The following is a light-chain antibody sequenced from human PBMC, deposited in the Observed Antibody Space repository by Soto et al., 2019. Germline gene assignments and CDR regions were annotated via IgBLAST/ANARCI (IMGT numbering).Light chain of an antibody. J-gene: IGKJ3*01. CDR2: AAS. Sequence: DIQMTQSPSSLSASVGDRVTITCRASQGISNYLAWYQQKPGKVPKLLIYAASTLQSGVPSRLSGSGSGTDFTLTIISLQPEDVATYYCQKYNSVPLFTFGPGTEVDIK. V-gene: IGKV1-27*01. CDR1: QGISNY. CDR3: QKYNSVPLFT.